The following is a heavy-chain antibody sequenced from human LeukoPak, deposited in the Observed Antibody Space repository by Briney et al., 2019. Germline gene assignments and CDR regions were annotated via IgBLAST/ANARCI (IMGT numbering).Heavy chain of an antibody. CDR3: AKDIWATQTPGY. CDR2: ISYDGSNK. V-gene: IGHV3-30*18. CDR1: GFTFSSYG. D-gene: IGHD3-10*01. J-gene: IGHJ4*02. Sequence: PGGSLRLSCAASGFTFSSYGMHWVRQAPGKGLEWVAVISYDGSNKYYADSVKGRFTISRDNSKNTLYLQMNSLRVEDTAVYYYAKDIWATQTPGYWGQGTLVTVSS.